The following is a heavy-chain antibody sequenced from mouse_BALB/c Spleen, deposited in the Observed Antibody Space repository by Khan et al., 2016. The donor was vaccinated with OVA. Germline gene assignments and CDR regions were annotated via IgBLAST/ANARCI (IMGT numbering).Heavy chain of an antibody. Sequence: EVELVESGGDLVQPGGSLKLSCATSGFTFTGYYMTWVRQPPGKTLGWLGFISNRANGYTTAYSASVKGTFTISRDNSQSILYLQMNTLGAEDSARYYCASDIPYAMDYWGQGTSVTVSA. CDR3: ASDIPYAMDY. CDR1: GFTFTGYY. V-gene: IGHV7-3*02. J-gene: IGHJ4*01. CDR2: ISNRANGYTT.